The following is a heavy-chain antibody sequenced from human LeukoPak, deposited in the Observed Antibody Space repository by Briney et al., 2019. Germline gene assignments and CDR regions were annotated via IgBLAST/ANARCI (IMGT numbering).Heavy chain of an antibody. Sequence: SETLSLTCTVSGGSISSYYWSWIRQPAGKGLDWIGRIYTSGSTNYNPSLKSRVTMSVDTSKNQFSLKLNSVTAADTAVYYSARDTDWCLGCFDLRGRDNLVTVSS. J-gene: IGHJ2*01. CDR3: ARDTDWCLGCFDL. CDR1: GGSISSYY. CDR2: IYTSGST. D-gene: IGHD3-9*01. V-gene: IGHV4-4*07.